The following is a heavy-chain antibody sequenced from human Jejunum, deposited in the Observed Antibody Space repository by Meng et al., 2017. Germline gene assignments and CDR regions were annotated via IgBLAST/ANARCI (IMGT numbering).Heavy chain of an antibody. V-gene: IGHV1-18*01. D-gene: IGHD3-3*01. CDR2: ISDYNGNT. J-gene: IGHJ5*02. CDR3: VVGGRYLEWLWFDP. CDR1: GFTLTSYG. Sequence: ASVKVSCKASGFTLTSYGISWVRQAPGQGLEWMGWISDYNGNTNYAQNFQGRITMTTDTSTSTVYMELSSLRYDDTAVYCCVVGGRYLEWLWFDPWGQGTLVTVSS.